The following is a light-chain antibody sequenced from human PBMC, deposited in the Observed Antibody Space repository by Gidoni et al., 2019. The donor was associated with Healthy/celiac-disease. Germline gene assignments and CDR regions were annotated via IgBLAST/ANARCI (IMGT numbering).Light chain of an antibody. Sequence: DIVMTQSPLSLLVTPGEPASISCRSSQSLLHSNGYNYLDWYLQKPGQSPQLLIYLGSNRASGVPDRFSGSGSGTDFTLKISRVEAEDVGVYCCMQALQTPPYTFGQGTKLEIK. CDR2: LGS. V-gene: IGKV2-28*01. CDR3: MQALQTPPYT. CDR1: QSLLHSNGYNY. J-gene: IGKJ2*01.